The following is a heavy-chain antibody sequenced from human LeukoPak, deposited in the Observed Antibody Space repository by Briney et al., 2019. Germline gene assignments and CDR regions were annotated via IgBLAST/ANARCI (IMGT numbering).Heavy chain of an antibody. D-gene: IGHD3-10*01. CDR2: IYYTGST. Sequence: SETLSLTCTVSGSSISSTNYYWGWIRQSPGKGLEWIGSIYYTGSTYYNPSLKSRVSISLDMSKTHFFLKLTSVTAADTAMYYCARSDGYGLVGIWGQGTMVTVSS. J-gene: IGHJ3*02. CDR1: GSSISSTNYY. V-gene: IGHV4-39*07. CDR3: ARSDGYGLVGI.